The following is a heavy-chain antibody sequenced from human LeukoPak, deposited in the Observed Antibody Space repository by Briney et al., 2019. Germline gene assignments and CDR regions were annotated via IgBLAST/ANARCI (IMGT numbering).Heavy chain of an antibody. CDR1: GFTFGSYA. V-gene: IGHV3-23*01. J-gene: IGHJ4*02. CDR2: IFGSGGSA. D-gene: IGHD2-15*01. Sequence: GGSLRLSCAASGFTFGSYAMYWVRQAPGKGLEWVSGIFGSGGSAHYADSVKGRFTISRDNPKNTVYLQMDGLRAEDTAIYYCAKTTTGYSSGRYPAWPIDYWGQGTLVTVSS. CDR3: AKTTTGYSSGRYPAWPIDY.